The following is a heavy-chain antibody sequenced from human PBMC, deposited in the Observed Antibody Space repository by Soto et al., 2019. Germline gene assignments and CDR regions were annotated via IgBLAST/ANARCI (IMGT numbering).Heavy chain of an antibody. Sequence: SETLSLTCTVSGGSISSSSYYWGWIRQPPGKGLEWIGSIYYSGSTYYNPSLKSRVTISVDTSKNQFSLKLSSVTAADTAVYYCVSLKIASYNLFDPFAKGNLVTVSA. CDR2: IYYSGST. CDR1: GGSISSSSYY. D-gene: IGHD3-16*02. J-gene: IGHJ5*01. CDR3: VSLKIASYNLFDP. V-gene: IGHV4-39*01.